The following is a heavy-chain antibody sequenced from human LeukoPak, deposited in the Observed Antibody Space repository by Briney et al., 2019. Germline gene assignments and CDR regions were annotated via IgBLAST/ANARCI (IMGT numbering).Heavy chain of an antibody. D-gene: IGHD3-10*01. CDR3: ARVTAYYGSGISDY. CDR1: GFTFSSYW. Sequence: PWGSLRLSCAASGFTFSSYWMHWVRQAPGKGLVWVSRINSDGSSTSYADSVKGRFTISRDNAKNTLYLQMNSLRAEDAAVYYCARVTAYYGSGISDYWGQGTLVTVSS. J-gene: IGHJ4*02. CDR2: INSDGSST. V-gene: IGHV3-74*01.